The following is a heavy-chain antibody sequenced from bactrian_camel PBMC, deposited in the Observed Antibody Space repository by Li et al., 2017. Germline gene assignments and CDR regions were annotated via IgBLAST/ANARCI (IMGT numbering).Heavy chain of an antibody. CDR1: GFFFKNYV. J-gene: IGHJ6*01. Sequence: DVQLVESGGGLVQPGGSLRLSCAASGFFFKNYVMNWVRQAPGKGLEWVSAITTTGGRTYYTDSVKGRFTISTDNAKNTLYLQLNSLKIEDTAMYYCGAGVPGHWFGYWGQGTQVTVS. CDR3: GAGVPGHWFGY. D-gene: IGHD5*01. V-gene: IGHV3S40*01. CDR2: ITTTGGRT.